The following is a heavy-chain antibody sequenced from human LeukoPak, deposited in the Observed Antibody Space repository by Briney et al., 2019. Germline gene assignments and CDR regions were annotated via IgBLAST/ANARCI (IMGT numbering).Heavy chain of an antibody. V-gene: IGHV4-30-2*01. Sequence: SETLSLTCTVSGGSISSGGYYWSWIRQPPGKGLEWIGYIYHSGSTYYNPSLKSRVTISVDRSKNQFSLKLSSVTAADTAVYYCARVGGSGSYIASPFFDYWGQGTLVTVSS. CDR3: ARVGGSGSYIASPFFDY. D-gene: IGHD3-10*01. CDR1: GGSISSGGYY. CDR2: IYHSGST. J-gene: IGHJ4*02.